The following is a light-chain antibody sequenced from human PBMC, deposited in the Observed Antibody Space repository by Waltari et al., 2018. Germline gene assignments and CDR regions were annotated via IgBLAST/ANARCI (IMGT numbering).Light chain of an antibody. CDR3: QQYYSPPLT. Sequence: DIVMTQSPDSLAVSLGERATINCKSSQSVVYSSNNKNYLAWYQQKPGQPPKLLIYWASTRESGVPDRFSGSGSGTDFTLTISGLQAEDVAVYYCQQYYSPPLTFGGGTKVEIK. CDR2: WAS. V-gene: IGKV4-1*01. CDR1: QSVVYSSNNKNY. J-gene: IGKJ4*01.